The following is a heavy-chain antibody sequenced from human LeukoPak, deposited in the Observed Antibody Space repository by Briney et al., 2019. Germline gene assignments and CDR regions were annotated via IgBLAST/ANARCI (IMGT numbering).Heavy chain of an antibody. J-gene: IGHJ6*02. D-gene: IGHD2-2*02. CDR3: ARTPNQLLYKEGSYYYYGMDV. CDR2: ISAYNGNT. Sequence: PRASVKVSCKASGYTFTSYGISWERQAPGQGLEWMGWISAYNGNTNYAQKLQGRVTMTRDTSISTAYMELSRLRSDDTAVYYCARTPNQLLYKEGSYYYYGMDVWGLGTTVTVSS. V-gene: IGHV1-18*01. CDR1: GYTFTSYG.